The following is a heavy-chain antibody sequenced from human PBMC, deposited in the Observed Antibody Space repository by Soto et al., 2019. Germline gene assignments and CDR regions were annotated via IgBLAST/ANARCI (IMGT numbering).Heavy chain of an antibody. CDR1: GGTFSSYA. Sequence: SVKVSCKASGGTFSSYAISWVRQAPGQGLEWMGGIIPIFGTANYAQKFQGRVTITADKSTSTAYMELSSLISEDTAVYYCARDRGDIVVVVAATRGVYYYYGMDVWGQGTTVTVSS. V-gene: IGHV1-69*06. CDR2: IIPIFGTA. J-gene: IGHJ6*02. CDR3: ARDRGDIVVVVAATRGVYYYYGMDV. D-gene: IGHD2-15*01.